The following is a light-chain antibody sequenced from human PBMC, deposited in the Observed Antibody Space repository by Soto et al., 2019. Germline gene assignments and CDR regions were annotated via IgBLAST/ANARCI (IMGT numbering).Light chain of an antibody. CDR3: SSYTSSSTLSNWV. CDR1: SSDDGGYNY. J-gene: IGLJ3*02. V-gene: IGLV2-14*01. Sequence: QSALTQPASVSGSPGQSITISCTGTSSDDGGYNYVSWYQQHPGKAPKLMIYEVSNRPSGVSNRFSGSKSGNTASLTISGLQAEDEADYYCSSYTSSSTLSNWVFGGGTKLTVL. CDR2: EVS.